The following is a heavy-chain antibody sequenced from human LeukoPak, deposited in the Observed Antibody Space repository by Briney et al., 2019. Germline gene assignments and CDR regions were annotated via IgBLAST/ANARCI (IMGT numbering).Heavy chain of an antibody. V-gene: IGHV3-21*04. Sequence: PGGSLRLSCAASGFTFSSYTMNWVRQAPGKGLEWVSSISSSGSTIYYADSVKGRFTISRDNAKNSLYLQMNSLRAEDTAVYYCARVDYDSSGDYPYFDYWGQGTLVTVSS. D-gene: IGHD3-22*01. CDR1: GFTFSSYT. CDR2: ISSSGSTI. J-gene: IGHJ4*02. CDR3: ARVDYDSSGDYPYFDY.